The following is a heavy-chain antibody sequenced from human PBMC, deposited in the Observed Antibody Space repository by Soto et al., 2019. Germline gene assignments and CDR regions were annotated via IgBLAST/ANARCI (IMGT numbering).Heavy chain of an antibody. D-gene: IGHD2-2*01. CDR3: ARDRRDQLLINNWFDP. Sequence: SSETLSLTCAVSGGSISSSNWWSWVRQPPGKGLEWIGEIYHSGSTNYNPSLKSRVTMTTDTSTSTAYMELRSLRSDDTAVYYCARDRRDQLLINNWFDPWGQGTLVTVSS. CDR1: GGSISSSNW. V-gene: IGHV4-4*02. J-gene: IGHJ5*02. CDR2: IYHSGST.